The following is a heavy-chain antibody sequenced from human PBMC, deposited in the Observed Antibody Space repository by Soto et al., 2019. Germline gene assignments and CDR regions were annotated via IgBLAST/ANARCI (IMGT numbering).Heavy chain of an antibody. Sequence: SETLSLTCTVSGGSISSYYWSWIRQPPGKGLEWIGYIYYSGSTNYNPSLKSRVTISVDTSKNQFSLKLSSVTAADTAVYYCARVDGAYYYYGMDVWGQGTTVTVSS. CDR1: GGSISSYY. J-gene: IGHJ6*02. CDR3: ARVDGAYYYYGMDV. D-gene: IGHD1-26*01. CDR2: IYYSGST. V-gene: IGHV4-59*01.